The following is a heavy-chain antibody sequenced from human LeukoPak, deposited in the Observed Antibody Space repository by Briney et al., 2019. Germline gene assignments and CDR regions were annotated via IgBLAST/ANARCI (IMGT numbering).Heavy chain of an antibody. D-gene: IGHD1-26*01. CDR2: IKQDGSEK. V-gene: IGHV3-7*03. CDR3: ARNFRGSSNYYGMDI. CDR1: GFTFSSYG. Sequence: GGSLRLSCAASGFTFSSYGMHWVRQAPGKGLEWVANIKQDGSEKYYVDSVKGRFTISRDNAKNSLYLQMNSLRAEDTALYFCARNFRGSSNYYGMDIWGQGTTVTVSS. J-gene: IGHJ6*02.